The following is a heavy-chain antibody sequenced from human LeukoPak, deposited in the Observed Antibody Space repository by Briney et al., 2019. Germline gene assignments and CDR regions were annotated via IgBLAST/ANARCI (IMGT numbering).Heavy chain of an antibody. J-gene: IGHJ5*02. V-gene: IGHV4-61*02. CDR3: ARRGYDILTGPGVWFDP. CDR2: IYTSGST. Sequence: SETLSLTRTVSGGSISSGSYHWSWIRQPAGKGLEWIGRIYTSGSTNYNPSLKSRVTISVDTSKNQFSLKLSSVTAADTAVYYCARRGYDILTGPGVWFDPWGQGTLVTVSS. CDR1: GGSISSGSYH. D-gene: IGHD3-9*01.